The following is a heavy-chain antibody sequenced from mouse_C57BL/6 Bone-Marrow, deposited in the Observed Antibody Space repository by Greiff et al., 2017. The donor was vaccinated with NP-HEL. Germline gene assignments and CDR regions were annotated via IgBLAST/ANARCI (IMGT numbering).Heavy chain of an antibody. D-gene: IGHD1-1*01. CDR2: ISDGGSYT. V-gene: IGHV5-4*01. J-gene: IGHJ4*01. Sequence: EVQGVESGGGLVKPGGSLKLSCAASGFTFSSYAMSWVRQTPEKRLEWVATISDGGSYTYYPDNVKGRFTISRDNAKNNLYLQMSHLKSEDTAMYYCAREGYYGTLYAMDYWGQGTSVTVSS. CDR1: GFTFSSYA. CDR3: AREGYYGTLYAMDY.